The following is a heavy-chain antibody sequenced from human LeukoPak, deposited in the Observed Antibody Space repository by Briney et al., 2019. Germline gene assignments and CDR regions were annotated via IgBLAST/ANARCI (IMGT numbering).Heavy chain of an antibody. CDR2: INHSGST. J-gene: IGHJ4*02. V-gene: IGHV4-34*01. Sequence: SETLSLTCAVYGGSFSGYYWSWIRQPPGKGLEWIGEINHSGSTNYNPSLKSRATISVDTSKTQFSLKLSSVTAADTAVYYCARGVLRRITMVRGVLFDYWGQGTLVTVSS. CDR1: GGSFSGYY. CDR3: ARGVLRRITMVRGVLFDY. D-gene: IGHD3-10*01.